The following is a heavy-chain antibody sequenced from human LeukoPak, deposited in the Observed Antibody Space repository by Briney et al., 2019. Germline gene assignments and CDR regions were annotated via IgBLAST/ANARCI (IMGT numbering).Heavy chain of an antibody. CDR3: ARHVRWELRLFDY. D-gene: IGHD1-26*01. CDR2: IYYSGST. J-gene: IGHJ4*02. Sequence: SETLSLTCTVSGGSISSYYWSWIRQPPGKGLEWIGYIYYSGSTNYNPSLKSRVTISVDTSKNQFSLKLSSVTAADTAVYYCARHVRWELRLFDYWGQGTLVTVSS. CDR1: GGSISSYY. V-gene: IGHV4-59*08.